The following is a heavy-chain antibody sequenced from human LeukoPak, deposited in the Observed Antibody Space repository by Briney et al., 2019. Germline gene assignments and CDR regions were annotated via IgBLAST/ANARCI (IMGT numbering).Heavy chain of an antibody. CDR1: GGSISSSSYY. D-gene: IGHD3-22*01. Sequence: PSETLSLTCTDSGGSISSSSYYWGWIRQPPGKGLEWIGSIYYSGSTYYNPSLKSRVTISVDTSKNQFPLKLSSVTAADTAVYYCARPGAYDSSGYHFDYWGQGTLVTVSS. CDR2: IYYSGST. J-gene: IGHJ4*02. V-gene: IGHV4-39*01. CDR3: ARPGAYDSSGYHFDY.